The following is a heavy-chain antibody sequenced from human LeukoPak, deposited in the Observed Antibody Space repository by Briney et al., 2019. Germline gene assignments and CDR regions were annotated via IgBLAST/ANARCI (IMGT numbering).Heavy chain of an antibody. Sequence: AGRSLRLSCAASGFTFSSYGMHWVRQAPGKGLEWVAVIWYDGSNKYYADSVKGRFTIPRDNSKNTLYLQMNSLRAEDTAVYYCARDQNDILTGDGWYFDLWGRGTLVTVSS. J-gene: IGHJ2*01. V-gene: IGHV3-33*01. CDR2: IWYDGSNK. CDR3: ARDQNDILTGDGWYFDL. CDR1: GFTFSSYG. D-gene: IGHD3-9*01.